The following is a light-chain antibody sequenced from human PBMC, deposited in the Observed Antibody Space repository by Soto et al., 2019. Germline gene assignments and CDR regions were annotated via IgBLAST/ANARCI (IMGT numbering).Light chain of an antibody. Sequence: IVVTQSPAPLSVSPGESATLSCRASQGVGSNLAWYQQKPGQAPRLLIYGASSRATGIPVRFSGSGSGTEFTLTISSLQSEDFAVYYCQQYNNWPLTFGQGTGLEI. J-gene: IGKJ5*01. CDR3: QQYNNWPLT. CDR1: QGVGSN. V-gene: IGKV3-15*01. CDR2: GAS.